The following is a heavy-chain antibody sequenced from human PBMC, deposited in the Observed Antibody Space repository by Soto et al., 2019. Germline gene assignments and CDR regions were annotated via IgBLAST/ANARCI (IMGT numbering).Heavy chain of an antibody. V-gene: IGHV5-51*01. CDR3: ARGPAYCSRTSCHGGGVDNWFDP. J-gene: IGHJ5*02. CDR1: GYSFTSYW. D-gene: IGHD2-2*01. Sequence: EVQLVQSGAEVKKPGESLKISCKGSGYSFTSYWIGWVRQMPGKGLEWMGIIYPGDSDTRYSPSFQGQVTISADKSISTAFLEGSSLKASGTAMYYCARGPAYCSRTSCHGGGVDNWFDPWGQGTLVTVSS. CDR2: IYPGDSDT.